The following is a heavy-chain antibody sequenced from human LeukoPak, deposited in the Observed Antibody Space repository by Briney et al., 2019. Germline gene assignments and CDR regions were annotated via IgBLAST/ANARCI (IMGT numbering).Heavy chain of an antibody. CDR1: GYTFTSYG. J-gene: IGHJ4*02. CDR2: ISAYNGNT. CDR3: ARSTPGYSSGWYCY. Sequence: ASVKVSCKASGYTFTSYGIRWVRQAPGQGLEWMGWISAYNGNTNYAQKFQGRVTMTRDTSTSTVYMELSSLRSEDTAVYYCARSTPGYSSGWYCYWGQGTLVTVSS. D-gene: IGHD6-19*01. V-gene: IGHV1-18*01.